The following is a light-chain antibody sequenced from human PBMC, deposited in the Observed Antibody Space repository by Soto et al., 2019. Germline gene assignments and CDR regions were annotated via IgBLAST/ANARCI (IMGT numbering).Light chain of an antibody. CDR1: HGIDNF. J-gene: IGKJ4*01. CDR2: DAS. Sequence: DIPMTQSPSSLSASIGDRVIITCRASHGIDNFLGWIQQTPGKAPKSLIYDASSFHSGVPSRFSGSGSATDFTLTISSLQPEEFATYYCHQYKTYPLTFGGGTKVEIK. V-gene: IGKV1-16*01. CDR3: HQYKTYPLT.